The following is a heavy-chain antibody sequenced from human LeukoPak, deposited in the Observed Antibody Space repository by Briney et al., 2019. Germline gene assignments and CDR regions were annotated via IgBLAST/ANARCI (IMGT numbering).Heavy chain of an antibody. V-gene: IGHV3-74*01. CDR1: GFTFSSYW. J-gene: IGHJ6*03. CDR2: INSDGSST. Sequence: GGSLRLSCAASGFTFSSYWMHWVRQAPGKGLVWVSRINSDGSSTSYADSVKGRFTISRDNAKNTLYLQMNSLRAEDTAVYYCAKGGEDIVVVPAAISYYYYMDVWGKGTTVTVSS. D-gene: IGHD2-2*02. CDR3: AKGGEDIVVVPAAISYYYYMDV.